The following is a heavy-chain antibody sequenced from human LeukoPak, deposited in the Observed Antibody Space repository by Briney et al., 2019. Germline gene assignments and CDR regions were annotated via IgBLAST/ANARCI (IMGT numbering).Heavy chain of an antibody. V-gene: IGHV3-48*04. D-gene: IGHD3-10*02. Sequence: PGGSLRLSCAASRFTFNNYGMHWVRQAPGKGLEWVSYISSSGSTIYYADSVKGRFTISRGNAKNSLYLQMNSLRAEDTAVYYCAELGITMIGGVWGKGTTVTISS. CDR2: ISSSGSTI. CDR3: AELGITMIGGV. CDR1: RFTFNNYG. J-gene: IGHJ6*04.